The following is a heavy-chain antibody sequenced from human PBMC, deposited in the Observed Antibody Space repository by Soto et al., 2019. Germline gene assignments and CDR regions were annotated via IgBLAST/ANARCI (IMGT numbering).Heavy chain of an antibody. Sequence: QVQLQESGPGLVKPSETLSLTCIVSGGSISSHHWSWIRQSPGKGLEWIGHVSYSGSSTYNPSLKGRVTISFATSKNQFSLNLRSVSAADTAVYYCTRLFGIDSPMYFFDQWGQGTLVTVSS. J-gene: IGHJ4*02. D-gene: IGHD2-8*01. V-gene: IGHV4-59*08. CDR2: VSYSGSS. CDR1: GGSISSHH. CDR3: TRLFGIDSPMYFFDQ.